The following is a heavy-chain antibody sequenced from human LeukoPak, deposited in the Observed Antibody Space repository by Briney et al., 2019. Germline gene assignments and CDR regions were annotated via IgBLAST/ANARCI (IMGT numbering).Heavy chain of an antibody. CDR3: AKVTAAAALDY. J-gene: IGHJ4*02. Sequence: GGSLRPSCAASGFTFSSYSMNWVRQAPGKGLEWVSSISSSSSYIYYADSVKGRFTISRDNAKNSLYLQMNGLRAEDTAVYYCAKVTAAAALDYWGQGTLVTVSS. V-gene: IGHV3-21*01. D-gene: IGHD6-13*01. CDR2: ISSSSSYI. CDR1: GFTFSSYS.